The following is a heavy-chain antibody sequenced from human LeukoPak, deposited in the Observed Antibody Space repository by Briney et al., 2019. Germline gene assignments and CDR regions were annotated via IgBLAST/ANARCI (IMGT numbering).Heavy chain of an antibody. CDR1: GFTFDSYA. V-gene: IGHV3-23*01. J-gene: IGHJ4*02. CDR2: ISSSGGST. D-gene: IGHD6-13*01. CDR3: AKDDSADAATADFDY. Sequence: PGGSLRLSCAASGFTFDSYAMNWVRQAPGKGLQWVSAISSSGGSTYYADSVKGRFTISRDNSKNTLYLQMNSLRAEDTAVYCCAKDDSADAATADFDYWGQGTLVTVSS.